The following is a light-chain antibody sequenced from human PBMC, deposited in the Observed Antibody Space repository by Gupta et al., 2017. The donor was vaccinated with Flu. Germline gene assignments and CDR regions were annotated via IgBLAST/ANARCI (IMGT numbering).Light chain of an antibody. V-gene: IGKV3-20*01. Sequence: TLTCWAGWSVVRSFLVLSQQKPGQAPRVLIYDTSNRAPGIPDRFSGGGSGTDFTLTINRLEPEDCALYYCHQYKTSPYTFGQGTKLEIK. CDR3: HQYKTSPYT. CDR1: WSVVRSF. CDR2: DTS. J-gene: IGKJ2*01.